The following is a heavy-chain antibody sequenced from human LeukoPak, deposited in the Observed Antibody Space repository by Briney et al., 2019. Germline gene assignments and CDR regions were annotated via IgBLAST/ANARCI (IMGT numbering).Heavy chain of an antibody. J-gene: IGHJ4*02. Sequence: GASVKVSCKASGYTFTSYGISWVRQAPGQGLEWMGWISAYNGNTNYAQKLQGRVTMTTDTSTSTAYMELWSLRSDDTAVYYCARAPAGPYGDYEGAFDYWGQGTLVTVSS. CDR3: ARAPAGPYGDYEGAFDY. D-gene: IGHD4-17*01. V-gene: IGHV1-18*01. CDR2: ISAYNGNT. CDR1: GYTFTSYG.